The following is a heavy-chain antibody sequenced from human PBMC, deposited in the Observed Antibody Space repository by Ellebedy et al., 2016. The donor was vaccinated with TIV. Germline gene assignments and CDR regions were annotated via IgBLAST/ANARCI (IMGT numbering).Heavy chain of an antibody. CDR3: AGGRGWLVDY. CDR1: GFPFDNYA. CDR2: IKQDGSEQ. V-gene: IGHV3-7*01. J-gene: IGHJ4*02. Sequence: GESLKISCAASGFPFDNYAMSWVRQAPGKGLEWVANIKQDGSEQNYVGSVKGRFTISRDNAKNSLSLQMNTLRTEDTAVYYCAGGRGWLVDYWGQGIMVTVSS. D-gene: IGHD6-19*01.